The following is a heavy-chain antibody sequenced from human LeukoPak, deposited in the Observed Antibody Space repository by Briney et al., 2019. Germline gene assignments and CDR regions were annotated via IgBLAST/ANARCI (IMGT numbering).Heavy chain of an antibody. D-gene: IGHD3-10*01. CDR1: GGSISSGGYY. CDR3: ARDWGAWFGEINNWFDP. CDR2: IYYSGST. J-gene: IGHJ5*02. Sequence: SETLSLTCTVSGGSISSGGYYWSWIRQPPGKGLEWIGSIYYSGSTYYNPSLKSRVTISVDTSKNQFSLKLSSVTAADTAVYYCARDWGAWFGEINNWFDPWGQGTLVTVSS. V-gene: IGHV4-39*02.